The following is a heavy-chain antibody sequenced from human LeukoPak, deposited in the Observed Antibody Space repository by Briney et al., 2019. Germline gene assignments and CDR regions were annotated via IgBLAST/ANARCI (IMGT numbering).Heavy chain of an antibody. D-gene: IGHD4-17*01. CDR3: ARDPYGDYVGYFDC. CDR2: ISSSSSYI. Sequence: GGSLRLSCAASGFTFSSYSMNWVRQAPGKGLEWVSSISSSSSYIYYADSVKGRFTLSRDNAKNSLYLQMNSLRAEDTAVYYCARDPYGDYVGYFDCWGQGTLVTVCS. CDR1: GFTFSSYS. J-gene: IGHJ4*02. V-gene: IGHV3-21*01.